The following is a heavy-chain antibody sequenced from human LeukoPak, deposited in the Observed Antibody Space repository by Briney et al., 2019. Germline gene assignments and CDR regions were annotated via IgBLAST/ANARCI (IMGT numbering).Heavy chain of an antibody. V-gene: IGHV3-33*01. Sequence: GGSLRLSCAASGFTFSSYGMHWVRQAPGKGLEWVAVIWYDGSNKYYADSVKGRFTISRDNSKNTLYLQMDSLRAEDTAVYYCARHRKRWSSIDYWGQGTLVTVSS. CDR3: ARHRKRWSSIDY. CDR1: GFTFSSYG. J-gene: IGHJ4*02. D-gene: IGHD4-23*01. CDR2: IWYDGSNK.